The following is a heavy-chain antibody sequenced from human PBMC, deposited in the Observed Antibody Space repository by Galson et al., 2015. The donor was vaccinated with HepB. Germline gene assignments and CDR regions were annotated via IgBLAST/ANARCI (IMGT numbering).Heavy chain of an antibody. J-gene: IGHJ4*02. Sequence: SVKVSCKASGYNFSSFDISWVRQAPGQGLEWMGWISTYDTKTKYVQTFQGRLTMSTDPSTSTAYMELKTLRSDDTAVYYCARDREVAVAGGDFYDYWGQGTLVIVSS. CDR3: ARDREVAVAGGDFYDY. D-gene: IGHD4-23*01. CDR1: GYNFSSFD. V-gene: IGHV1-18*04. CDR2: ISTYDTKT.